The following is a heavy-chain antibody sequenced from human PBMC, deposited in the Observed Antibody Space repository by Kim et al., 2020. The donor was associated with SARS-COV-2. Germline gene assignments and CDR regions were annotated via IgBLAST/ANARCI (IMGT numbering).Heavy chain of an antibody. CDR2: IDLRDPDT. D-gene: IGHD1-26*01. J-gene: IGHJ4*02. V-gene: IGHV5-51*01. CDR1: GYSLTSYW. Sequence: GESLKISCKGFGYSLTSYWIAWVRQMPGKGLEWRGSIDLRDPDTRYSPSFQGQVTVSADKSINTAYLQWSGVKASDTAMYYCATWRGGDGGRKFDNWGQGTLVTVSS. CDR3: ATWRGGDGGRKFDN.